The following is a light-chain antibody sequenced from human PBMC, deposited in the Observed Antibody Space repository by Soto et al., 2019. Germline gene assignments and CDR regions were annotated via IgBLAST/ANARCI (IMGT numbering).Light chain of an antibody. CDR2: GAS. Sequence: EIVMTQSPATLALSPGERATLSCRASQSVSSNLAWYQQKPGQAPRLLIYGASTRATGVPARFSGSGSGTEFTLTISTLQSEDFEVYYCHQYGSSHQTFGQGTKVEIX. CDR1: QSVSSN. CDR3: HQYGSSHQT. V-gene: IGKV3-15*01. J-gene: IGKJ1*01.